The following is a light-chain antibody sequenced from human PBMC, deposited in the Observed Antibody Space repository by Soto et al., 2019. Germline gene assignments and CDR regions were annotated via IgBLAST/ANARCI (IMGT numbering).Light chain of an antibody. V-gene: IGLV2-14*01. CDR1: SSDVGGYKY. CDR2: EVT. J-gene: IGLJ2*01. CDR3: SSKTSSTYVV. Sequence: QSALTQPASVSGSPGQSITISCTGSSSDVGGYKYVSWYQLHPGKAPKLMIYEVTNRPSGVSDRFSGSKSGNTASLTISGLQAEDEADYYCSSKTSSTYVVFGGGTKVTVL.